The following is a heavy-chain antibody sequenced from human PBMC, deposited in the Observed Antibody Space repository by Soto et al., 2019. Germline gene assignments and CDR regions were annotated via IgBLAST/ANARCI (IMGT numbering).Heavy chain of an antibody. J-gene: IGHJ6*02. CDR3: ARDGYYYDSSGYKDYYGMDV. Sequence: PGGSLRLSCAASGFTVSSNYMSWVRQAPGKGLEWVSVIYSGGSTYYADSVKGRFTISRDNSKNTLYLQMNSLRAEDTAVYYCARDGYYYDSSGYKDYYGMDVWGQGTTVTVSS. CDR2: IYSGGST. D-gene: IGHD3-22*01. V-gene: IGHV3-53*01. CDR1: GFTVSSNY.